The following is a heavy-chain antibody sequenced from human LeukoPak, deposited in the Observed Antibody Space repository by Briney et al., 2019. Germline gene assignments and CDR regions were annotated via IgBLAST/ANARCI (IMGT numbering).Heavy chain of an antibody. D-gene: IGHD3-10*01. Sequence: GGSLRLSCAASGFTFSNYAMSWVRQAPGKGLEWVAGISGTGGSTHYADSVKGRFTISRDNSRSTLYLQMNSLRPEDTAIYYCAREGYYGSGSPLSLYFDYWGQGTLVTVSS. V-gene: IGHV3-23*01. CDR2: ISGTGGST. CDR1: GFTFSNYA. J-gene: IGHJ4*02. CDR3: AREGYYGSGSPLSLYFDY.